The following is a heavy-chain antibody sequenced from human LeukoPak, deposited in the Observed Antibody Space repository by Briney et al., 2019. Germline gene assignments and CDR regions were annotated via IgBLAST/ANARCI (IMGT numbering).Heavy chain of an antibody. D-gene: IGHD6-13*01. Sequence: GGSLRLSCVASGFSFSAYEMNWVRQAPGKGLEWVSYIASSGTTIYYADSARGRFTISRDNAKDSLYLQLNSLRAEDTAVYYCTREEYSSSRYGSGMDVWGQGTTVTVSS. CDR3: TREEYSSSRYGSGMDV. CDR1: GFSFSAYE. V-gene: IGHV3-48*03. CDR2: IASSGTTI. J-gene: IGHJ6*02.